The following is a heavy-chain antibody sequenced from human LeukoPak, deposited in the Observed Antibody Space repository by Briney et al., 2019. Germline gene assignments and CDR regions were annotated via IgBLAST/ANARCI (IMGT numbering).Heavy chain of an antibody. V-gene: IGHV3-74*01. CDR1: GFTFSSYW. Sequence: GGSLRLSCAASGFTFSSYWMHWVRQAPRKGLVWVSRINSDGSSTSYADSVKGRFTISRDNAKNTLYLQMNSLRAEDTAVYYCARVLVSSWSECFDYWGQGTLVTVSS. CDR3: ARVLVSSWSECFDY. J-gene: IGHJ4*02. D-gene: IGHD6-13*01. CDR2: INSDGSST.